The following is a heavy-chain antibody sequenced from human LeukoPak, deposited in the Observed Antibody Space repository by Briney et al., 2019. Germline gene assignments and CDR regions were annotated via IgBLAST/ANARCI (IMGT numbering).Heavy chain of an antibody. CDR3: AGATPYDSSGYYPTEAFDY. Sequence: ASVKVSCKASGYTFTSYDINWVRQATGQGLEWMGWMNPNSGNTGYAQKFQGRVTMTRNTSISTAYMELSSLRSEDTAVYYCAGATPYDSSGYYPTEAFDYWGQGTLVTVSS. CDR2: MNPNSGNT. CDR1: GYTFTSYD. V-gene: IGHV1-8*01. J-gene: IGHJ4*02. D-gene: IGHD3-22*01.